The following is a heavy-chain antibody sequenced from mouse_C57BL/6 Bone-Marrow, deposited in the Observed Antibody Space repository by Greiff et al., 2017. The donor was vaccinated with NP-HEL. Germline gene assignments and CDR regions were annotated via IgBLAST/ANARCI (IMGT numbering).Heavy chain of an antibody. J-gene: IGHJ2*01. CDR1: GYTFTSYG. V-gene: IGHV1-81*01. Sequence: VQLKESGAELARPGASVKLSCKASGYTFTSYGISWVKQRTGQGLEWIGEIYPRSGNTYYNEKFKGKATLTADKSSSTAYMELRSLTSEDSAVYFCARLYYYYGSWFDYWGQGTTLTVSS. D-gene: IGHD1-1*01. CDR2: IYPRSGNT. CDR3: ARLYYYYGSWFDY.